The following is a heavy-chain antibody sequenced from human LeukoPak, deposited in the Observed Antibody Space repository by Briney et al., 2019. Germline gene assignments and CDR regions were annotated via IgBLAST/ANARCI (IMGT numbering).Heavy chain of an antibody. CDR3: ARGLDSSGYYYGY. Sequence: ASVKVSCKASGYTFTSYDINWVRQATGQGLEWMGWMNPNSGNTGYAQKFQGRVTITRNTSISTAYMELSSLRSEDTAVYYCARGLDSSGYYYGYWGQGTLVTVSS. D-gene: IGHD3-22*01. CDR2: MNPNSGNT. V-gene: IGHV1-8*03. J-gene: IGHJ4*02. CDR1: GYTFTSYD.